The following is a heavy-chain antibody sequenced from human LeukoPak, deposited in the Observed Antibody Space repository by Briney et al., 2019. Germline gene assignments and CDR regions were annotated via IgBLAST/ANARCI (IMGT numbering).Heavy chain of an antibody. J-gene: IGHJ4*02. Sequence: GGSLRLSCAASGFSFTSYWMHWVRQPPGKGLVWVSRVDHGGSGTAYADSVTGRFTISRDNARNTVYLQMNSLGAEDTAVYYCATDLGWGQGTLVTVSS. V-gene: IGHV3-74*01. CDR3: ATDLG. CDR1: GFSFTSYW. CDR2: VDHGGSGT. D-gene: IGHD4-17*01.